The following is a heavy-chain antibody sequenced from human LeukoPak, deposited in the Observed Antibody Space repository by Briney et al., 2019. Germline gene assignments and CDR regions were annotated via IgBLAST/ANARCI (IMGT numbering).Heavy chain of an antibody. J-gene: IGHJ1*01. D-gene: IGHD2-21*02. CDR2: INGNGDNT. V-gene: IGHV3-23*01. CDR1: GFAFSINA. Sequence: GGSLRLSCAASGFAFSINAMTWIRQAPGKGPEWVTGINGNGDNTYYADPVKGRFTISRDNSKNTLYLQMNSLRAEDADLYYCAAYCGRVCLSKGWYQFWGQGTLVTVSS. CDR3: AAYCGRVCLSKGWYQF.